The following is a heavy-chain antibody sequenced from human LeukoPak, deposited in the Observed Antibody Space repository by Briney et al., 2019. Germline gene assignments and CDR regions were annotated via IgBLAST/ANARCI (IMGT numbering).Heavy chain of an antibody. D-gene: IGHD2-15*01. J-gene: IGHJ5*02. CDR1: GYTFTSYG. Sequence: ASVKASCKASGYTFTSYGISWVRQAPGQGLEWMGWISAYNGNTNCAQKLQGRVTMTTDTSTSTAYMELRSLRSDDTAVYYCARAQYCSGGSCRFDPWGQGTLVTVSS. V-gene: IGHV1-18*01. CDR3: ARAQYCSGGSCRFDP. CDR2: ISAYNGNT.